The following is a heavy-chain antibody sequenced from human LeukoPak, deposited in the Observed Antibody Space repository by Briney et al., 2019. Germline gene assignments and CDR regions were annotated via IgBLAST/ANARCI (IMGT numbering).Heavy chain of an antibody. D-gene: IGHD6-19*01. V-gene: IGHV3-23*01. CDR1: GFTFSNYA. J-gene: IGHJ4*02. CDR3: AKARYTAGWYTFDY. Sequence: GGSLRLSCAASGFTFSNYAMSWVRHTPGKGLEWVSIIRGSDGSTYYADSVKGRFTTSRDNPKHTLYLEMNNLGAEDTALYYCAKARYTAGWYTFDYWGQGTQVTVSS. CDR2: IRGSDGST.